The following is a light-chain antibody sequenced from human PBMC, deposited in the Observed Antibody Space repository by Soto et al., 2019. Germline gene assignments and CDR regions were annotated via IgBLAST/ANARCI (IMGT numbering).Light chain of an antibody. J-gene: IGKJ1*01. CDR2: AAS. Sequence: IRITQSPSPISAVDGDRVPITCGASRSIGGRLAWFQQKPGKAPKFLIHAASTLQSGVPSRFSGSGSGTEFILTINSLQPEDIATYYCLLVSTFPRTFGQGTKVDIK. CDR3: LLVSTFPRT. CDR1: RSIGGR. V-gene: IGKV1-12*01.